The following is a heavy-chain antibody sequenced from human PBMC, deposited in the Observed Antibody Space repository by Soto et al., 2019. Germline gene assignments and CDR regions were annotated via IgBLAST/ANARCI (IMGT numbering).Heavy chain of an antibody. Sequence: SETLSLTCGVSGGSINSGGYSWSWIRQPPGKGLEWIGYIYHSGSTYYNPSLKSRVTISVDRSKNQFSLKLSSVTAADTAVYYCARVPSPWGQGTLVTVSS. CDR3: ARVPSP. CDR2: IYHSGST. CDR1: GGSINSGGYS. V-gene: IGHV4-30-2*01. J-gene: IGHJ5*02.